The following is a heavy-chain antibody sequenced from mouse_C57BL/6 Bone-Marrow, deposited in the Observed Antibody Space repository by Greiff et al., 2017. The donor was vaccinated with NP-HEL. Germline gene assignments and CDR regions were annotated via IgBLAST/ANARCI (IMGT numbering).Heavy chain of an antibody. CDR1: GYTFTSYW. D-gene: IGHD1-1*01. J-gene: IGHJ2*01. CDR2: IDPSDSYT. CDR3: AREIYYGSQDY. V-gene: IGHV1-69*01. Sequence: VQLQQSGAELVMPGASVKLSCKASGYTFTSYWMHWVKQRPGQGLEWIGEIDPSDSYTNYNQKFKGKSTLTVDKSSSTAYMQLSSLTSEDSAVYYCAREIYYGSQDYWGQGTTLTVSS.